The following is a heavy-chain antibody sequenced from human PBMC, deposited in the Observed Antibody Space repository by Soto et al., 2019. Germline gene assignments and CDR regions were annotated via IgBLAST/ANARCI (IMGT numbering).Heavy chain of an antibody. CDR2: INTDGSDT. J-gene: IGHJ4*01. CDR1: GFTFSNYW. Sequence: TGGSLRLSCAASGFTFSNYWMHWVRQAPGKGLVWVSRINTDGSDTNYADSVKGRFTISRDNAKNSLYLQMTGLTAEDTAVYYCAGDPPEIVVAGTNRYYFDYWGHGTLVTVSS. CDR3: AGDPPEIVVAGTNRYYFDY. D-gene: IGHD3-22*01. V-gene: IGHV3-74*01.